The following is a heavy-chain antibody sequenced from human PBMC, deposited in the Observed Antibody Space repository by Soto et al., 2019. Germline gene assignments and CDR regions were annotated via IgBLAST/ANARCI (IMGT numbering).Heavy chain of an antibody. CDR2: ISGSGGST. CDR3: AKSIAVAGNWYFDL. Sequence: EVQLLESGGGLVQPGGSLRLSCAASGFTFSSYAMSWVRQAPGKGLEWVSAISGSGGSTYYADSVKGRFTISRDNPKNTLYLQMNSRRAEDTDVYYCAKSIAVAGNWYFDLWGRGTLVTVSS. J-gene: IGHJ2*01. D-gene: IGHD6-19*01. V-gene: IGHV3-23*01. CDR1: GFTFSSYA.